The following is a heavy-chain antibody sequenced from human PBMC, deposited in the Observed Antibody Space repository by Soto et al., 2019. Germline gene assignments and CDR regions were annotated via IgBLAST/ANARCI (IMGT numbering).Heavy chain of an antibody. CDR1: GFTFSDYY. CDR3: AREWLPAVRLHPYNWFDP. CDR2: ISSSSSYT. D-gene: IGHD2-2*01. J-gene: IGHJ5*02. Sequence: GGALRLSCEDSGFTFSDYYMSWIRQAPGKGLEWVSYISSSSSYTNYADSVKGRFTISRDNAKNSLYLQMNSLRAEDTAVYYCAREWLPAVRLHPYNWFDPWGQGTLVTVSS. V-gene: IGHV3-11*06.